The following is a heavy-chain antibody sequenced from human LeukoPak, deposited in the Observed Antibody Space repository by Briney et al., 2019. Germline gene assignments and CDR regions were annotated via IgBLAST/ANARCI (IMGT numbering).Heavy chain of an antibody. V-gene: IGHV3-48*01. CDR1: GFTFTNYC. CDR2: IDRSSKTI. Sequence: GGSLRLSCAASGFTFTNYCMNWVRQAPGKGLESVSYIDRSSKTIYYADSVEGRFTISRDNAKKSLYLQMNSLRAEDTALYYCTRDRTAGAFGVWGQGTMVTVSS. J-gene: IGHJ3*01. CDR3: TRDRTAGAFGV. D-gene: IGHD2-21*02.